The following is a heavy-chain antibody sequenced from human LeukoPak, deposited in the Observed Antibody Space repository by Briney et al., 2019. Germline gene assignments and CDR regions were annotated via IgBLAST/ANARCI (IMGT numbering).Heavy chain of an antibody. Sequence: PGGSLRLSCAASGFSFSSYWMSWVRQAPGKGLEWVAAINQDGSEKYYVDSVKGRFTISRDNAKNSLYLQMNSLRAEDTAVYYCVREGFDSYGTTKDAFDVWGQGTMVTVSS. D-gene: IGHD5-18*01. CDR2: INQDGSEK. V-gene: IGHV3-7*05. CDR3: VREGFDSYGTTKDAFDV. J-gene: IGHJ3*01. CDR1: GFSFSSYW.